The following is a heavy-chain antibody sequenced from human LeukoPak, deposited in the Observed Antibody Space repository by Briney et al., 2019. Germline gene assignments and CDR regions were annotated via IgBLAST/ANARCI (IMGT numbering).Heavy chain of an antibody. V-gene: IGHV4-39*01. CDR3: ARHALGYCSGGRCPIPNYYYMDV. CDR2: IYYSGST. CDR1: GVSISSSSYY. D-gene: IGHD2-15*01. J-gene: IGHJ6*03. Sequence: SETLCLSCVVSGVSISSSSYYWGWIRQPPGKGLEWIGSIYYSGSTYYNPSLKSRVTISVDTSKNQMSLKLTSVSAADTAVYYCARHALGYCSGGRCPIPNYYYMDVWGKGTTVTVSS.